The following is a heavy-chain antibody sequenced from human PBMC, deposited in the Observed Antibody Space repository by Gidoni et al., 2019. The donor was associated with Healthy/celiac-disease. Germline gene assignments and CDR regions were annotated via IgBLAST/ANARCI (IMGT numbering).Heavy chain of an antibody. CDR2: ISSSSSTI. Sequence: EVQLVESGGGLVQPGGSLRLSCAASGFTFSSYSMNWVRQAPGKGLEWVSYISSSSSTIYYADSVKGRFIISRDNAKNSLYLQMNSLRAEDTAVYYCARDGVGSGMDVWGQGTTVTVSS. CDR1: GFTFSSYS. V-gene: IGHV3-48*01. J-gene: IGHJ6*02. D-gene: IGHD3-10*01. CDR3: ARDGVGSGMDV.